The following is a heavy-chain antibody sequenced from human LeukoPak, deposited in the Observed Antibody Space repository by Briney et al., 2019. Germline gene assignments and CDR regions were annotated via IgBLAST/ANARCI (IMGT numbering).Heavy chain of an antibody. D-gene: IGHD3-16*02. CDR1: GGSFSGYY. Sequence: SETLSLTCAVYGGSFSGYYWSWIRQPPGKGLEWIGEINHSGSTNYNPSLKSRVTISVDTSKNQFSLKLSSVTAADTAVYYCARTADQYDYVWGSYRRYYYYYMDVWGKGTTVTVSS. V-gene: IGHV4-34*01. CDR3: ARTADQYDYVWGSYRRYYYYYMDV. J-gene: IGHJ6*03. CDR2: INHSGST.